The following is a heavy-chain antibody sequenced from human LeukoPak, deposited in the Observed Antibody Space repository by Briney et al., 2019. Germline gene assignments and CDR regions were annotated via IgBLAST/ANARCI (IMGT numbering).Heavy chain of an antibody. CDR3: ARGYSSSCVDY. J-gene: IGHJ4*02. CDR1: GSSISNYY. Sequence: SETLSLTCAVSGSSISNYYWSWIRQPPGKGLEWIGFISYSGDPTYNPPLKSRATISVDTSKNQFPLKMDSVTAADTAVYYCARGYSSSCVDYWGQGTLVTVSS. CDR2: ISYSGDP. D-gene: IGHD6-13*01. V-gene: IGHV4-59*01.